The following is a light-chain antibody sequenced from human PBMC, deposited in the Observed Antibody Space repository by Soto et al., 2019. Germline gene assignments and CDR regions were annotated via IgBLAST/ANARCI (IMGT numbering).Light chain of an antibody. V-gene: IGLV2-14*01. J-gene: IGLJ3*02. Sequence: QSALTQPASVSGSPGQSITISCTGTSSDVGGYNYVSWYQQHPGKAPKLMIYEVSNWPSGVSNRFSGSKSGNTASLTISGLQAEDEADYYCSSYTRSSTHWVFGGGTKVTVL. CDR2: EVS. CDR1: SSDVGGYNY. CDR3: SSYTRSSTHWV.